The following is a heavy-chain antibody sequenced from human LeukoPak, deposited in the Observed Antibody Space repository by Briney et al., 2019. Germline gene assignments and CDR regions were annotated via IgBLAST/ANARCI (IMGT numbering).Heavy chain of an antibody. CDR1: GFTFSSYG. J-gene: IGHJ4*02. CDR2: ISYDGSNK. Sequence: PGGSLRLSCAASGFTFSSYGMHRVRQAPGKGLEWVAVISYDGSNKYYADSVKGRFTISRDNSKNTLYLQMNSLRAEDTAVYYCARVGEQQLVLEPYFDYWGQGTLVTVSS. V-gene: IGHV3-30*03. D-gene: IGHD6-13*01. CDR3: ARVGEQQLVLEPYFDY.